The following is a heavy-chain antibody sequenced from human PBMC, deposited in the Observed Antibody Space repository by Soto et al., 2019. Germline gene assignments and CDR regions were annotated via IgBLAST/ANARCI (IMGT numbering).Heavy chain of an antibody. Sequence: SVKVSCKASGGTFSSYAISWVRQAPGQGLDWMGGIIPIFGTANYAQKFQGRVTITADESTSTAYMELSSLRSEDTAVYYCARGLCDGGSCYDNYYGMDVWGQGTTVTVSS. CDR3: ARGLCDGGSCYDNYYGMDV. V-gene: IGHV1-69*13. CDR2: IIPIFGTA. CDR1: GGTFSSYA. J-gene: IGHJ6*02. D-gene: IGHD2-15*01.